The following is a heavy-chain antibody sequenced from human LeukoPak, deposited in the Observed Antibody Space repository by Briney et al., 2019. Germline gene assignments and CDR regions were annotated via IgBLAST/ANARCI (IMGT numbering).Heavy chain of an antibody. D-gene: IGHD3-3*01. Sequence: SETLSLTCTVSGGSISSYYWSWIRQPPGKGLDWIGCIYYSGSTNYNPSLKSRVTISVDTSKNQFSLKLSSVTAADTAVYYCARRDYDDSMWDYWGQGTLVTVSS. CDR3: ARRDYDDSMWDY. J-gene: IGHJ4*02. CDR1: GGSISSYY. V-gene: IGHV4-59*08. CDR2: IYYSGST.